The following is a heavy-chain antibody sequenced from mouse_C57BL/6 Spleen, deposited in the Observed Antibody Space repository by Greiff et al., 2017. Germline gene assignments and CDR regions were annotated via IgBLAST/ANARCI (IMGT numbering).Heavy chain of an antibody. CDR1: GYSFTDSN. CDR3: AKPAYYSNYSAWFAY. Sequence: VQLQQSGPELVKPGASVKISCKASGYSFTDSNMNWVKQSNGKSLEWIGVINPNYGTTSYNQKFKGKATLTVDQSSSTAYMQLNSLTSEDSAVYYCAKPAYYSNYSAWFAYWGQGTLVTVSA. D-gene: IGHD2-5*01. CDR2: INPNYGTT. J-gene: IGHJ3*01. V-gene: IGHV1-39*01.